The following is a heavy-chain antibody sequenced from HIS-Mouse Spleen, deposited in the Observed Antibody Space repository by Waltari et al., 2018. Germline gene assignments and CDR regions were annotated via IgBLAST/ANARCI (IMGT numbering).Heavy chain of an antibody. Sequence: QLQLQESGPGLVKPSETLSLTCTVSGGSIRSRSYYWGWLRQPPGKGLEWTGGIYYSGSTYYNPSLKSRVTISVDTSKNQFSLKLSSVTAADTAVYYCAREIPYSSSWYDWYFDLWGRGTLVTVSS. CDR1: GGSIRSRSYY. CDR2: IYYSGST. J-gene: IGHJ2*01. CDR3: AREIPYSSSWYDWYFDL. D-gene: IGHD6-13*01. V-gene: IGHV4-39*07.